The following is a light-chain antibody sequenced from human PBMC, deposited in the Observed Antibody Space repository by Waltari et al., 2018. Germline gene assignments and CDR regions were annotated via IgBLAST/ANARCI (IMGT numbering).Light chain of an antibody. CDR3: QQYNSYPWT. CDR1: QSISYW. CDR2: RKS. J-gene: IGKJ1*01. Sequence: DTQLTQSPSTLSASVGDGVTITCRASQSISYWLAWYQQKPGKAPKVLIYRKSSLEDGVPSRFSGSRSGTEFTLSISSLQPDDFATYYCQQYNSYPWTFGQGTKVEIK. V-gene: IGKV1-5*03.